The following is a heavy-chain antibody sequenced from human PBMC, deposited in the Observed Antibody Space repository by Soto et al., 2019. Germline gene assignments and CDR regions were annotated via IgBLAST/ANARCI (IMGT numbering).Heavy chain of an antibody. V-gene: IGHV3-74*01. CDR3: TRGPRPISTGTGAY. D-gene: IGHD3-10*01. CDR2: IYNDGTYS. J-gene: IGHJ4*02. CDR1: GFIFKMYW. Sequence: GGSLRLSCAASGFIFKMYWMHWVRQSPGKELVWISRIYNDGTYSDYADSVRGRFTTSRDNVNDTLYLQMNNLRAEDSGLYYCTRGPRPISTGTGAYWGQGTQVTVSS.